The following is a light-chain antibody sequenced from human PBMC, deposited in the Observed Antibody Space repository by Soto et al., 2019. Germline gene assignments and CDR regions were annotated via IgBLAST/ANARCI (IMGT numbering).Light chain of an antibody. CDR1: QSDSSNY. J-gene: IGKJ1*01. CDR2: GAS. CDR3: QQYGSSPWT. Sequence: ENVLTQSPGTLSLSPGERATLSCRASQSDSSNYLAWYQQKPGQAPRLLIYGASSRATGIPDRFSGSGSGTDYTLTISRLEPEDLAVYYCQQYGSSPWTFGQGNKVEIK. V-gene: IGKV3-20*01.